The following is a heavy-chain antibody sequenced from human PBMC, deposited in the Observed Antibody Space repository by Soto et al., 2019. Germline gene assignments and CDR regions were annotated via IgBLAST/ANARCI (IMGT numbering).Heavy chain of an antibody. D-gene: IGHD3-10*01. CDR2: IIPIFGTA. CDR1: GGTFSSYA. J-gene: IGHJ3*02. Sequence: SVKVSCKASGGTFSSYAISWVRQAPGQGLEWMGGIIPIFGTANYAQKFQGRVTITADESTSTAYMELSSLRSEDTAVYYCAREGGGSGLDAFDIWGQGTMVTVSS. CDR3: AREGGGSGLDAFDI. V-gene: IGHV1-69*13.